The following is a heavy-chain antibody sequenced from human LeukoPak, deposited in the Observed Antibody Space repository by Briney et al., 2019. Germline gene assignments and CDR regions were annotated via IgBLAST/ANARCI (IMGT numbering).Heavy chain of an antibody. CDR3: ARAAITMIVD. D-gene: IGHD3-22*01. CDR2: IYYSGST. J-gene: IGHJ4*02. V-gene: IGHV4-30-4*01. Sequence: SETLSLTCTVSGGSISSGDYYWSWIRQPPGKGLEWIGYIYYSGSTYCNPSLKSRVTISVDTSKNQFSLKLSSVTAADTAVYYCARAAITMIVDWGQGTLVTVSS. CDR1: GGSISSGDYY.